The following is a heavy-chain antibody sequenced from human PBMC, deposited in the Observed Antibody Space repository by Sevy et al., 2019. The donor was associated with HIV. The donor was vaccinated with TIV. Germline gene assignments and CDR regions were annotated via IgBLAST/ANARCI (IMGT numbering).Heavy chain of an antibody. Sequence: GGSLRLSCAASGFTFSSYGMHWVRQAPGKGLEWVAFLRYDGSNKYYADSVKGRFTISRDNSKNTLYLQMNSLRAEDTAVYYCAKEPADYGDYEYFDYWGQGTLVTVSS. V-gene: IGHV3-30*02. CDR2: LRYDGSNK. J-gene: IGHJ4*02. CDR3: AKEPADYGDYEYFDY. D-gene: IGHD4-17*01. CDR1: GFTFSSYG.